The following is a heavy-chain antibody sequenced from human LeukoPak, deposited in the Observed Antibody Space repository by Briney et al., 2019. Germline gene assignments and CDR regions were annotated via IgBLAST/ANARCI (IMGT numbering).Heavy chain of an antibody. CDR1: GYTFTSYG. J-gene: IGHJ4*02. Sequence: GASVKVSCKASGYTFTSYGISWVRQAPGQGLEWMGWISAYNGNTNYAQKFQGRVTMTRNTSISTAYMELSSLRSEDTAVYYCARDDYGDYWGQGTLVTVSS. V-gene: IGHV1-18*01. CDR2: ISAYNGNT. CDR3: ARDDYGDY.